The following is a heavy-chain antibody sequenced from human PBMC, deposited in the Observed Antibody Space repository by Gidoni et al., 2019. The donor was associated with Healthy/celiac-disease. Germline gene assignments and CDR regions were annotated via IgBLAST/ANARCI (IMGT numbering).Heavy chain of an antibody. V-gene: IGHV1-69*01. J-gene: IGHJ5*02. CDR1: GGTFSSYA. CDR2: LIPIFGTA. Sequence: QVQLVQSGAEVKKPGSSVKVSCKASGGTFSSYAISWVRQAPGQGLEWMGGLIPIFGTANYAQKFQGRVTITADESTSTAYMALSSLRSEDTAVYYCARVGYYGSGENWFDPWGQGTLVTVSS. D-gene: IGHD3-10*01. CDR3: ARVGYYGSGENWFDP.